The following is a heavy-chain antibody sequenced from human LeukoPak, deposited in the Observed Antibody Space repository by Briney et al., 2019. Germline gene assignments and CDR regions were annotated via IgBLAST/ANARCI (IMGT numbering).Heavy chain of an antibody. J-gene: IGHJ4*02. CDR3: AKSLRPGRSNWRSTGRPDY. CDR2: IRYDESNK. CDR1: GFTFSSYG. Sequence: GGSLRLSCAASGFTFSSYGMHWARPAPGKGREGGAFIRYDESNKYYAASVKGRFTISRDNSKNTLYLQKNTLRAKDTAVYYCAKSLRPGRSNWRSTGRPDYRGQRTLVAVSS. V-gene: IGHV3-30*02. D-gene: IGHD2-2*01.